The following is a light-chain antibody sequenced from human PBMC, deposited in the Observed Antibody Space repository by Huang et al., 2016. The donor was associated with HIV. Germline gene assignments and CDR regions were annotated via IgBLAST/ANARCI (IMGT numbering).Light chain of an antibody. CDR3: QQYNDWPPYT. J-gene: IGKJ2*01. CDR1: QSIGSN. CDR2: DVS. V-gene: IGKV3D-15*03. Sequence: EILMTQSPATLSVSPGETAAPSCRASQSIGSNLAWYQQKPGQTTRLLIYDVSIRATGSPARFSGSGSGTEFTLTVSNLQSEDFAFYYCQQYNDWPPYTFGQGTRLEI.